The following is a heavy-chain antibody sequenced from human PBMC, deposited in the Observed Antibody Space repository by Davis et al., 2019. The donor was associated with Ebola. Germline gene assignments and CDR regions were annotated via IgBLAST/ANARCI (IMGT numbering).Heavy chain of an antibody. J-gene: IGHJ4*02. V-gene: IGHV3-7*01. CDR3: ASQHGSGSYYLRY. CDR1: GFTFSSYW. D-gene: IGHD3-10*01. Sequence: GESLKISCAASGFTFSSYWMSWVRQAPGKGLEWVANIKQDGSEKYYVDSVNGRFTISRDNAKNSLYLQMNSLRAEDTAVYYCASQHGSGSYYLRYWGQGTLVTVSS. CDR2: IKQDGSEK.